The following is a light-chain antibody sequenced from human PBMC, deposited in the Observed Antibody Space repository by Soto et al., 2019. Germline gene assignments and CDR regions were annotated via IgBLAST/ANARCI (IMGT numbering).Light chain of an antibody. J-gene: IGLJ2*01. CDR3: SSYTSSSTLV. CDR1: SSDVGGYNY. V-gene: IGLV2-14*01. Sequence: QSALTQPPSVSGSPGQSVTISCTGTSSDVGGYNYVSWYQQHPGKAPKLMIYEVSKRPSGVSNRFSGSKSGNTASLTISGLQAEDEADYYCSSYTSSSTLVFGGGTQLTVL. CDR2: EVS.